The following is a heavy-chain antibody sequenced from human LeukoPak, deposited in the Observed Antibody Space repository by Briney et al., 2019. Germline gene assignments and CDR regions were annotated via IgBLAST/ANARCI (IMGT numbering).Heavy chain of an antibody. CDR2: ISSSGSTI. D-gene: IGHD3-10*01. CDR3: ARVITMVRGHYYYYMDV. CDR1: GFTFSDYY. V-gene: IGHV3-11*01. Sequence: GGSLRLSCAASGFTFSDYYMSWIRQAPGKGLEWVSYISSSGSTIYYADSVEGRFTISRDNSKNTLYLQMNSLRAEDTAVYYCARVITMVRGHYYYYMDVWGKGTTVTISS. J-gene: IGHJ6*03.